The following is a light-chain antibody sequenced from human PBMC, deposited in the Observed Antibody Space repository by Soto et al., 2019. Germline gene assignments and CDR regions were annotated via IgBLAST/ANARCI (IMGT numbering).Light chain of an antibody. V-gene: IGKV1-5*01. Sequence: DVQMTQSPSTLSASVGDRATITCRASQSVTSWLAWYQQKPGKAPKVLIYDASSLESGVPSRFSGSGSGTEFTLTISSLNPDDLATYYCHHYNSYPGTFGQGTKVEIK. CDR3: HHYNSYPGT. CDR2: DAS. J-gene: IGKJ1*01. CDR1: QSVTSW.